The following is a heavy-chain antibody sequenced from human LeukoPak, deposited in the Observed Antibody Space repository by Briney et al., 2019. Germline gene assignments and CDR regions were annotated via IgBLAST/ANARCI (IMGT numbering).Heavy chain of an antibody. V-gene: IGHV3-48*04. CDR2: ISSRSGTI. J-gene: IGHJ4*02. CDR3: ARAENYYDSSGYQTDY. Sequence: GGSLRLSCAASGFAFSTSWMTWVRQAPGKGLEWVSYISSRSGTIHYADSVKGRFTVSRDNAKNSLYLQMNSLRAEDTAVYYCARAENYYDSSGYQTDYWGQGTLVTVSS. D-gene: IGHD3-22*01. CDR1: GFAFSTSW.